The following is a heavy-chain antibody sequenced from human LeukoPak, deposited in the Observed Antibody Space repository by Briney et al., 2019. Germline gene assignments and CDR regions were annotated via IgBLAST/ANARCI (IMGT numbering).Heavy chain of an antibody. CDR3: ATFGLVAALDL. V-gene: IGHV3-7*01. D-gene: IGHD5-12*01. Sequence: HTGGSLRLSCAASGFSFNAYWMAWVRQAPGTGLEWVANINPAGSETFHVDPVKGRFSISRDHAKNLVYLQMNSLRAEDTAVYYCATFGLVAALDLWGQGTLVTVSS. CDR2: INPAGSET. J-gene: IGHJ4*02. CDR1: GFSFNAYW.